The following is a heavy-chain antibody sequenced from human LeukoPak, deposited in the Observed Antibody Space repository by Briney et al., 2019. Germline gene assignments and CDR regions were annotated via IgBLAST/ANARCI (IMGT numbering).Heavy chain of an antibody. D-gene: IGHD2-15*01. CDR1: GYSISSGYY. V-gene: IGHV4-38-2*02. J-gene: IGHJ4*02. CDR2: IYYSGST. CDR3: ARESCSGGSCQSALMYFDY. Sequence: PSETLSLTCAVSGYSISSGYYWGWIRQPPGKGLEWIGYIYYSGSTYYNPSLKSRVTISVDTSKNQFSLKLSSVTAADTAVYYCARESCSGGSCQSALMYFDYWGQGTLVTVSS.